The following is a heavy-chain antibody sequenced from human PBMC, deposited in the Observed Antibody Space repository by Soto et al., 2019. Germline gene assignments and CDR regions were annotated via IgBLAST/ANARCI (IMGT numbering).Heavy chain of an antibody. CDR2: ISAYNGNT. D-gene: IGHD6-19*01. J-gene: IGHJ5*02. Sequence: ASVKVSCKXTGYTFTSYGISWVRQAPGQGLEWMGWISAYNGNTNYAQKLQGRVTMTTDTSTSTAYMELRSLRSDDTAVYYCARDPHRSSGRLIRNWFDPWGQGTLVTVSS. CDR3: ARDPHRSSGRLIRNWFDP. CDR1: GYTFTSYG. V-gene: IGHV1-18*04.